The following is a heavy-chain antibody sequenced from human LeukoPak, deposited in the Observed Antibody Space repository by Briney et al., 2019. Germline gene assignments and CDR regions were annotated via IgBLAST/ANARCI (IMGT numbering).Heavy chain of an antibody. D-gene: IGHD5-18*01. J-gene: IGHJ6*02. CDR1: GYTFTSYG. CDR2: IIPIFGTA. Sequence: GASVKVSCKASGYTFTSYGISWVRQAPGQGLEWMGGIIPIFGTANYAQKFQGRVTITADESTSTAYMELSSLRSEDTAVYYCARAHRYSYGYSYGMDVWGQGTTVTVSS. CDR3: ARAHRYSYGYSYGMDV. V-gene: IGHV1-69*13.